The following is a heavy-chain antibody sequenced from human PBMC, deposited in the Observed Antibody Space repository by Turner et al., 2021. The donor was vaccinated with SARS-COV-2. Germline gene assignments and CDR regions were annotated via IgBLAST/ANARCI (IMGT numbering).Heavy chain of an antibody. V-gene: IGHV3-23*01. Sequence: EVQLLGAGGGLAKPGGSLRLSCAASGFTFSRRAMSWVRQAPGRGLEWVSAISGSGTRTYYADSVEGRFTVSRDNSKNSLYLQMNSLRAEDTAVYYCVSAGAFVVIPARPYYYYGMDVWGQGTTVTVSS. CDR3: VSAGAFVVIPARPYYYYGMDV. CDR2: ISGSGTRT. D-gene: IGHD2-2*01. CDR1: GFTFSRRA. J-gene: IGHJ6*02.